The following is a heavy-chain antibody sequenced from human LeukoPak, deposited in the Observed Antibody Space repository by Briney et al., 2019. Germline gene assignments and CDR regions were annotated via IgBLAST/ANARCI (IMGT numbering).Heavy chain of an antibody. V-gene: IGHV1-69*04. J-gene: IGHJ6*02. CDR3: ARRRRTTVTTGTPYYYYYGMDV. CDR1: GGTFSSYA. D-gene: IGHD4-17*01. Sequence: ASVKVSCKASGGTFSSYAISWVRQAPGQGLEWMGRIIPILGIANYAQKFQGRVTITADKSTSTAYMELSSLRSEDTAVYYCARRRRTTVTTGTPYYYYYGMDVWGQGTTVTISS. CDR2: IIPILGIA.